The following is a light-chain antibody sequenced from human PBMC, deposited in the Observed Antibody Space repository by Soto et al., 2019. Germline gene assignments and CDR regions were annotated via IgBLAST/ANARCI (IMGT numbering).Light chain of an antibody. CDR3: QQCNDWPHT. J-gene: IGKJ2*01. Sequence: EIVMTQSPATLSVSPGERATLSCRASQSVSSNLAWYQQKPGQAPRLLSYGASTRATGIPARFSGRGSGTEFTLTISSLQSEDGAVYYCQQCNDWPHTFGQGNKLEIK. CDR2: GAS. V-gene: IGKV3-15*01. CDR1: QSVSSN.